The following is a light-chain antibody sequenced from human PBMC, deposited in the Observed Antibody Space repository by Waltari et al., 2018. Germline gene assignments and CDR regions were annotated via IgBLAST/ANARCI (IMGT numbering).Light chain of an antibody. CDR1: QSISSY. V-gene: IGKV1-39*01. CDR3: QQSYSTPYT. J-gene: IGKJ2*01. Sequence: DIQMTQSPSSLSASVGDRVTITCRASQSISSYLNWYQQKPGKAPNLLIYGASSLQSGVPSRFSGSGSGTDFTLIISSLQPEDFTTYYCQQSYSTPYTFGQGTKLEIK. CDR2: GAS.